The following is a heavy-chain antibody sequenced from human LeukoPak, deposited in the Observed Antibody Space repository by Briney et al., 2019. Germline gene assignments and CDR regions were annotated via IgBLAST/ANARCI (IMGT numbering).Heavy chain of an antibody. J-gene: IGHJ4*02. Sequence: GGSLRLSCAASGFTFSSYSMNWVRQAPGKGLEWVSAISGSGGSTYYADSVKGRFTISRDNSKNTLYLQMNSLRAEDTAVYYCAKGNRIQLWSFDYWGQGTLVTVSS. CDR2: ISGSGGST. CDR3: AKGNRIQLWSFDY. CDR1: GFTFSSYS. V-gene: IGHV3-23*01. D-gene: IGHD5-18*01.